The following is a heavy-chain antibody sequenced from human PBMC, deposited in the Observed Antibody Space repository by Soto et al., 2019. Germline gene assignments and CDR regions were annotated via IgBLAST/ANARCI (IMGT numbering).Heavy chain of an antibody. D-gene: IGHD2-2*03. J-gene: IGHJ6*02. CDR2: IYSSENT. CDR1: GDSVSTNSYS. CDR3: ARLNGYFISTTCPAYYDMVV. Sequence: PSETLSLTCTVSGDSVSTNSYSWGWIRQPPGKGLEWIGTIYSSENTYYNPSLLSRVTISVDTSKNEFSLRLSSVTAADTAVYYCARLNGYFISTTCPAYYDMVVWGQGPTVTVSS. V-gene: IGHV4-39*01.